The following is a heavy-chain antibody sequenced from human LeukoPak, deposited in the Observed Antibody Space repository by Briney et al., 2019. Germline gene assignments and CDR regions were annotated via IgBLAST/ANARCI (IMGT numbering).Heavy chain of an antibody. Sequence: PGGSLRLSCAASGFTLSNYGMHGVRQAPGKGLEWVAVIWFIGSNKYYADSVKGRFTISSDNSKNTVHLQMDSLRAEDTAVYYFAKGAHITMVRGALENLGQGTLVTVSS. J-gene: IGHJ4*02. V-gene: IGHV3-33*06. CDR1: GFTLSNYG. D-gene: IGHD3-10*01. CDR2: IWFIGSNK. CDR3: AKGAHITMVRGALEN.